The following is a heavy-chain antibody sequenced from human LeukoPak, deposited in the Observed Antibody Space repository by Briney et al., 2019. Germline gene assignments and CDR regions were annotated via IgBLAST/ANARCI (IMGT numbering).Heavy chain of an antibody. J-gene: IGHJ5*02. D-gene: IGHD1-14*01. CDR1: GYTFTSYD. Sequence: ASVKVSCKASGYTFTSYDINWVRQATGQGLEWMGWMNPNSGNTGYAQKFQGRVTMTRNTSISTAYMELSSLRSEDTAVYYCARGRDYNQWFDPWGQGTLVTVSS. CDR3: ARGRDYNQWFDP. V-gene: IGHV1-8*01. CDR2: MNPNSGNT.